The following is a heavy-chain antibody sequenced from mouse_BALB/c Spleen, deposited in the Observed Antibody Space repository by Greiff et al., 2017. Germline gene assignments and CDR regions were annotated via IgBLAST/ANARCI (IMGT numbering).Heavy chain of an antibody. CDR2: IRLKSNNYAT. CDR3: TRLLREDYAMDY. Sequence: EVKLQESGGGLVQPGGSMKLSCVASGFTFSNYWMNWVRQSPEKGLEWVAEIRLKSNNYATHYAESVKGRFTISRDDSKSSVYLQMNNLRAEDTGIYYCTRLLREDYAMDYWGQGTSVTVSS. D-gene: IGHD1-1*01. V-gene: IGHV6-6*02. CDR1: GFTFSNYW. J-gene: IGHJ4*01.